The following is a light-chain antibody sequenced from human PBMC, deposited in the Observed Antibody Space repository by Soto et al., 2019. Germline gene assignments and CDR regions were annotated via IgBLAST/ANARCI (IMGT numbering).Light chain of an antibody. CDR2: EGS. V-gene: IGLV2-23*01. J-gene: IGLJ3*02. CDR3: CSYAGSIWV. Sequence: ALTQPASVSGSPGQSITISCTGTSSDVGSYNLVSWYQQHPGKAPKLMIYEGSKRPSGVSNRFSGSKSGNTASLTISGLQAEDEADYYCCSYAGSIWVFGGGTKVTVL. CDR1: SSDVGSYNL.